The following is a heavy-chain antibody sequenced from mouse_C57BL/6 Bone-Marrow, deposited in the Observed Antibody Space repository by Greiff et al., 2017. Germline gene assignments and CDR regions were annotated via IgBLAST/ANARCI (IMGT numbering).Heavy chain of an antibody. CDR2: IDPSDSYT. J-gene: IGHJ4*01. CDR1: GSTFTSYW. CDR3: AREGDIPGAMDF. V-gene: IGHV1-69*01. Sequence: QVQLQQPGAELVMPGASVKLSCKASGSTFTSYWMHWVKQRPGQGLEWIGAIDPSDSYTNYNQKFKGKSTLTVDKSSSTAYMQLSSLTSEDSAVYYCAREGDIPGAMDFWGQGTTVTVSS.